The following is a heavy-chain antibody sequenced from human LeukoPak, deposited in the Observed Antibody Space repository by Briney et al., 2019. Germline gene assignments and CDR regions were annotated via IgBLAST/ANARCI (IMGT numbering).Heavy chain of an antibody. V-gene: IGHV4-4*09. D-gene: IGHD3-22*01. Sequence: SETLSLTCAGSAASISNYYWSWIRQAPGKGLEWVGSISTSGSTNYNPSLKSRVSISLDTSKNRFALNMNFVTAADTAVYYWASPRSVYRCTFDYWGQGALVTVSS. CDR3: ASPRSVYRCTFDY. J-gene: IGHJ4*02. CDR2: ISTSGST. CDR1: AASISNYY.